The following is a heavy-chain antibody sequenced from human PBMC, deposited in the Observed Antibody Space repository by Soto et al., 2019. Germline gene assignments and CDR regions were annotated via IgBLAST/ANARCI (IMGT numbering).Heavy chain of an antibody. CDR2: IYYSGST. D-gene: IGHD3-9*01. J-gene: IGHJ6*03. Sequence: SETLSLTCTVSGGSISSYYWSWIRQPPGKGLEWIGYIYYSGSTNYNPSLKSRVTISVDTSKNQFSLKLSSVTAADTAGYYCARVEAYYDILTGGTDYYYYMDVWGKGTTVTVSS. CDR1: GGSISSYY. V-gene: IGHV4-59*01. CDR3: ARVEAYYDILTGGTDYYYYMDV.